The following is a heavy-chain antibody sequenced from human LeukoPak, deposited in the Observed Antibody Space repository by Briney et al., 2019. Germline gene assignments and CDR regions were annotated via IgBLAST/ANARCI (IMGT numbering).Heavy chain of an antibody. CDR2: ISYDGSNK. CDR3: ARVAHIVVVTAISFDY. CDR1: GFTFSSYA. D-gene: IGHD2-21*02. Sequence: PGGSLRLSCAASGFTFSSYAMHWVRQAPGKGLEWVAVISYDGSNKYYADSVKGRFTISRDNSKNTLYLQMNSLRAEDTAVYYCARVAHIVVVTAISFDYWGQGTLVTVSS. V-gene: IGHV3-30-3*01. J-gene: IGHJ4*02.